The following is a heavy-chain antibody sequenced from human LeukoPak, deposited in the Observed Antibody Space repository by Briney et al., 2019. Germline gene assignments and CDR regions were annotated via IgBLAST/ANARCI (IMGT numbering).Heavy chain of an antibody. CDR1: GYTFTSYG. CDR3: ARDSDYYDSSGYHY. D-gene: IGHD3-22*01. Sequence: GESLKVSCKASGYTFTSYGISWVRQAPGQGLEWMGWISAYSGNTNYAQKLQGRVTMTTDTSTSTAYMELRSLRSDDTAVYYCARDSDYYDSSGYHYWGQGTLVTVSS. J-gene: IGHJ4*02. CDR2: ISAYSGNT. V-gene: IGHV1-18*01.